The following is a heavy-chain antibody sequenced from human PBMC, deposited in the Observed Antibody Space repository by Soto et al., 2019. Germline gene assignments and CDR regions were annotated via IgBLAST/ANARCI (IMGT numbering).Heavy chain of an antibody. CDR3: AKDGVRYSSSWYAGYYFDY. J-gene: IGHJ4*02. CDR2: ISGSGGST. V-gene: IGHV3-23*01. Sequence: GGSLRLSCAASGFTFSSYAMSWVRQAPGKGLEWVSAISGSGGSTYYADSVKGRFTISRDNSKNTLYLQMNSLRAEDTAVYYCAKDGVRYSSSWYAGYYFDYWGQGTLVTVSS. CDR1: GFTFSSYA. D-gene: IGHD6-13*01.